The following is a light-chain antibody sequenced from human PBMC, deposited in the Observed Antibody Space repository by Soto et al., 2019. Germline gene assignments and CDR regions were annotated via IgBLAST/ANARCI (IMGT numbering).Light chain of an antibody. Sequence: EIVLTQSPGTLSLSPGERATLSCRASQSVSSSYLAWYQQKPGQAPRLLIYGASSRATGIPDMFSGSGSGTDFTLTISRLEPEDFAVYYCQQYGRAFGQGTKVDIK. CDR3: QQYGRA. V-gene: IGKV3-20*01. CDR1: QSVSSSY. CDR2: GAS. J-gene: IGKJ1*01.